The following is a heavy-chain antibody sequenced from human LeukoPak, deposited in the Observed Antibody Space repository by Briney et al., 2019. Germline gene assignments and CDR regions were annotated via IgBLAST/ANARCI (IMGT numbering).Heavy chain of an antibody. D-gene: IGHD5-24*01. CDR3: AKDEEMATITGY. V-gene: IGHV3-30*02. CDR1: GFTFSSYG. CDR2: IRYDGSNK. J-gene: IGHJ4*02. Sequence: GGSLRLSCAASGFTFSSYGMHWVRQAPGKGLEWVAFIRYDGSNKYYADSVKGRFTISRDNSKNALYLQMNSLRAEDTAVYYCAKDEEMATITGYWGQGTLVTVSS.